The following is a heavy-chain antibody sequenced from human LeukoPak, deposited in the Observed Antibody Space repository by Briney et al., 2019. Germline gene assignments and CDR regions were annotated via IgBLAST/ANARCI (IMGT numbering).Heavy chain of an antibody. J-gene: IGHJ3*02. V-gene: IGHV4-39*07. CDR1: GGSISSSGYY. CDR2: IYYSGST. Sequence: PSETLSLTCTVSGGSISSSGYYWGWIRQPPGKGLEWIGSIYYSGSTYYNPSLKSRLTMSVDTSKNQFSLKLTSVTAADTAVYYCARDPNLDAFDIWGQGTMVTVSS. CDR3: ARDPNLDAFDI.